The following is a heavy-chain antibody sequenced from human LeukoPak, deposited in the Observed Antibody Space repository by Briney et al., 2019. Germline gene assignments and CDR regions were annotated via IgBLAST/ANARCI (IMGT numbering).Heavy chain of an antibody. D-gene: IGHD3-10*01. Sequence: ASETLSLTCAVSGGSISSYYWSWIRQPPGKGLEWIGYIFYSGSTNYNPSLKSRVTISVDTSKNQFSLKLSSVTAAATAVYYCARVYYRNSDDDWYFDLWGRGTLVTVSS. CDR2: IFYSGST. J-gene: IGHJ2*01. CDR1: GGSISSYY. CDR3: ARVYYRNSDDDWYFDL. V-gene: IGHV4-59*01.